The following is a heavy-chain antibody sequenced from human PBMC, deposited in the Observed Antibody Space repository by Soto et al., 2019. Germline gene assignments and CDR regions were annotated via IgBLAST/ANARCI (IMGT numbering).Heavy chain of an antibody. CDR1: GGSVSSGSYY. J-gene: IGHJ4*02. Sequence: SETLSLTCTVSGGSVSSGSYYWSWIRQPPGKGLEWIGYIYYSGSTNYNPSLKSRVTISVDTSKNQFSLKLSSVTAADTAVYYFSRYYVPRGVPCYCGQGTLVTVSS. V-gene: IGHV4-61*01. CDR2: IYYSGST. D-gene: IGHD3-10*01. CDR3: SRYYVPRGVPCY.